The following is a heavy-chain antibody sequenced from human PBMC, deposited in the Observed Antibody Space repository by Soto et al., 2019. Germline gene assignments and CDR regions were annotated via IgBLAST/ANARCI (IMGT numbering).Heavy chain of an antibody. CDR1: GFTFSSYA. D-gene: IGHD4-17*01. CDR3: ATDGGDYGDYHH. V-gene: IGHV3-23*01. CDR2: ISGSGGST. J-gene: IGHJ1*01. Sequence: EVQLLESGGGLVQPGGSLRLSCAASGFTFSSYAMSWVRQAPGKGLEWVSAISGSGGSTYYADSVKGRFTISRDNSKNTLYLQMISLRAEDTAVYYCATDGGDYGDYHHWGQGTLVTVSS.